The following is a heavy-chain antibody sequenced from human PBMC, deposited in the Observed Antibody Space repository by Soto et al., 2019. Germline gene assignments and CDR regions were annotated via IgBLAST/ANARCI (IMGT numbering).Heavy chain of an antibody. CDR1: VYTFTRYG. CDR2: FSAYNDNT. CDR3: ARDRSYYSDY. D-gene: IGHD3-10*01. J-gene: IGHJ4*02. Sequence: QVQLVQSGAEVKKPGASVKVSCRASVYTFTRYGISWVRQAPGQGLEWMGWFSAYNDNTNYAQKLEGRVTMTTDTSTSTAYMELRSLRSDDTAVYYCARDRSYYSDYWGQGTLVTVSS. V-gene: IGHV1-18*01.